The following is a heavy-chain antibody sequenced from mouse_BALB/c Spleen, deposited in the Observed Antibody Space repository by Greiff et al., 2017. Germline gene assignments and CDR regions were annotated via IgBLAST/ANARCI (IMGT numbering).Heavy chain of an antibody. CDR1: GYSFTGYF. V-gene: IGHV1-20*02. J-gene: IGHJ2*01. CDR3: AYGNPDY. Sequence: VQLQQSGPELVKPGASVKISCKASGYSFTGYFMNWVMQSHGKSLEWIGRINPYNGDTFYNQKFKGKATLTVDKSSSTAHMELRSLASEDSAVYYCAYGNPDYWGLGTTLTVSS. D-gene: IGHD2-1*01. CDR2: INPYNGDT.